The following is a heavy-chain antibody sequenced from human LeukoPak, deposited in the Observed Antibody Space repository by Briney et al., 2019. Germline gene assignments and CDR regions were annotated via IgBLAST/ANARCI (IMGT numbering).Heavy chain of an antibody. Sequence: PGGSLRLSCAASGFTFSTYAVNWVRQAPGKGLEWVSTISGSGDSTYYADSVKGRFTISRDNSRDTLYLQMNSLRADDTATYYCAKDLGIGGSGFWGQGTLVTVSS. CDR2: ISGSGDST. CDR3: AKDLGIGGSGF. V-gene: IGHV3-23*01. J-gene: IGHJ4*02. D-gene: IGHD3-10*01. CDR1: GFTFSTYA.